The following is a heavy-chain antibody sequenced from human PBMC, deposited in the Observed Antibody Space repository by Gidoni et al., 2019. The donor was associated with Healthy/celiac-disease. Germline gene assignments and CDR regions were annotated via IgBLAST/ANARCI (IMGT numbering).Heavy chain of an antibody. V-gene: IGHV3-33*01. D-gene: IGHD5-12*01. J-gene: IGHJ4*02. CDR3: ARDHSGYDHWAFFDY. CDR2: ICYDGSNK. Sequence: QVQLVASGGGVVQPGRSLRLSCAASGFTFCSYGMHWVRQAPGKGLEWVAFICYDGSNKYYADSVKGRFTISRDNSKNTLYLQMNSLRAEDTAVYYCARDHSGYDHWAFFDYWGQGTLVTVSS. CDR1: GFTFCSYG.